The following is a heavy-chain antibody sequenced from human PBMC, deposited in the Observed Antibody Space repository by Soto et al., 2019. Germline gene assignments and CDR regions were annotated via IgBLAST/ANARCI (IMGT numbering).Heavy chain of an antibody. CDR2: IYHSGIT. CDR3: AGYYYASGNYQGNLDY. CDR1: GGSISSGPYS. Sequence: SETLSLTCTVSGGSISSGPYSWGWIRQPPGKGLEWIAKIYHSGITNYNPSLKSRVIISVDTPKNQFSLKLSSMTAADTAVYYCAGYYYASGNYQGNLDYWGQGSLVTVS. D-gene: IGHD3-10*01. J-gene: IGHJ4*02. V-gene: IGHV4-39*07.